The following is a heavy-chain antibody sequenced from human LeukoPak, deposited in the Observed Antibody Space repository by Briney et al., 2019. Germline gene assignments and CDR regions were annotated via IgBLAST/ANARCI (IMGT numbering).Heavy chain of an antibody. V-gene: IGHV3-64*01. CDR1: GFTFSSYA. Sequence: SEGSLRLSCAASGFTFSSYAMHWVRQAPGKGLEYVSAISSNGGSTYYANSVKGRFTISRDNSKNTLYLQMGSLRAEDMAVYYCARVNGYGQDYWGQRTLVTVSS. CDR2: ISSNGGST. J-gene: IGHJ4*02. CDR3: ARVNGYGQDY. D-gene: IGHD3-22*01.